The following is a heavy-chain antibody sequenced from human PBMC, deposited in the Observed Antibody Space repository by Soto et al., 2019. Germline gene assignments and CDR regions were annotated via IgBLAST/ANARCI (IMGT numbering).Heavy chain of an antibody. CDR2: INHSGTT. J-gene: IGHJ4*02. CDR3: ARGIGYCSSTNCYSSRHLRFDY. CDR1: GGSFSGYY. D-gene: IGHD2-2*01. V-gene: IGHV4-34*01. Sequence: SETLSLTGAVYGGSFSGYYWTWIRQTPGKGLEWIGEINHSGTTKYNPSLKSQVTISIDTSKNQFSLHVTSVTAADTAVYFCARGIGYCSSTNCYSSRHLRFDYWGQGSLVTVSS.